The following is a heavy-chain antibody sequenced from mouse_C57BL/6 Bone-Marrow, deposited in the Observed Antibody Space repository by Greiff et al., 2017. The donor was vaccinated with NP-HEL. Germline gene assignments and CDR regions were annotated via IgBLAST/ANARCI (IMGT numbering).Heavy chain of an antibody. D-gene: IGHD2-4*01. CDR2: INPSNGGT. J-gene: IGHJ3*01. V-gene: IGHV1-53*01. Sequence: QVHVKQPGTELVKPGASVKLSCKASGYTFTSYWMHWVKQRPGQGLEWIGNINPSNGGTNYNEKFKSKATLTVDKSSSTAYMQLSSLTSEDSAVYYCARRDDYDDAWFAYWGQGTLVTVSA. CDR1: GYTFTSYW. CDR3: ARRDDYDDAWFAY.